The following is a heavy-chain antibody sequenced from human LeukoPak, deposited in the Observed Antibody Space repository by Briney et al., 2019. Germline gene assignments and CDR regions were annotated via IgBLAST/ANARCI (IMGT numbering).Heavy chain of an antibody. J-gene: IGHJ4*02. Sequence: SETLSLTCTVSSGSISSYYWSWIRQPPGKGLEWIGYIYYSGSTNYNPSLKSRVTMSVDTSKNQFSLKLSFVTAADPAVYCCERDRDYYGSGSYYPAHFDYWGRRTLVTVSS. CDR3: ERDRDYYGSGSYYPAHFDY. V-gene: IGHV4-59*01. D-gene: IGHD3-10*01. CDR2: IYYSGST. CDR1: SGSISSYY.